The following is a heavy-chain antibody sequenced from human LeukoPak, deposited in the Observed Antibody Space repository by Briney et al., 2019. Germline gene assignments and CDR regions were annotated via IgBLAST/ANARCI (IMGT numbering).Heavy chain of an antibody. V-gene: IGHV3-23*01. D-gene: IGHD3-22*01. Sequence: GGSLRLSCAASGFTFSSYGMSWVRQAPGKGLEWVSFITPNADRTSYADSVEGRFTISRDNPRNTLYMQMNSLRDEDTALYYCAIMHGYYDGSGYWVQWGQGTLVTVSS. CDR1: GFTFSSYG. CDR3: AIMHGYYDGSGYWVQ. CDR2: ITPNADRT. J-gene: IGHJ1*01.